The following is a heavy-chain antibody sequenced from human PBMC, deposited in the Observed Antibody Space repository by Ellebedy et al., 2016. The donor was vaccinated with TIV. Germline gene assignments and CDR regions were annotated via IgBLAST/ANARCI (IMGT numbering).Heavy chain of an antibody. CDR1: GFTFSDYY. D-gene: IGHD4-17*01. Sequence: GESLKISXAASGFTFSDYYMSWIRQAPGKGLEWVSYISSSSSYTNYADSVKGRFTISRDNAKNSLYLQMNSLRAEDTAVYYCARGDYGDYVWDYWGQGTLVTVSS. V-gene: IGHV3-11*05. CDR2: ISSSSSYT. J-gene: IGHJ4*02. CDR3: ARGDYGDYVWDY.